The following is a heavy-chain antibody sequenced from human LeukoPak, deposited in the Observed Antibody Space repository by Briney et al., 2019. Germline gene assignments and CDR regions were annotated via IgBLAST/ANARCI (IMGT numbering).Heavy chain of an antibody. J-gene: IGHJ4*02. D-gene: IGHD3-22*01. CDR2: ISYDGSNK. V-gene: IGHV3-30-3*01. CDR1: GFTFSSYA. CDR3: AKDYYDSSGHLGFVDY. Sequence: PGGSLRLSCAASGFTFSSYAMHWVRQAPGKGLEGVAVISYDGSNKYYADSVKGRFTISRDNSKNTLYLQMNSLRVEDTAVYYCAKDYYDSSGHLGFVDYWGQGTLVTVSS.